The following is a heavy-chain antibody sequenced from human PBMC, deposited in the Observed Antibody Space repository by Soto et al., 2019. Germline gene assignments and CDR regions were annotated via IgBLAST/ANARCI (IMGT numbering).Heavy chain of an antibody. D-gene: IGHD3-10*01. J-gene: IGHJ5*02. CDR3: SRGRSYYGAGSLNWFDP. Sequence: SETLSLTCAVYGGSFSGYYWTWIRQPPGKGLEWIGDITHAGTTSYNPSLKSRVTVSVDTSKNQFSLNLTSVTAADTALYYCSRGRSYYGAGSLNWFDPWGQGTQVTV. CDR2: ITHAGTT. CDR1: GGSFSGYY. V-gene: IGHV4-34*01.